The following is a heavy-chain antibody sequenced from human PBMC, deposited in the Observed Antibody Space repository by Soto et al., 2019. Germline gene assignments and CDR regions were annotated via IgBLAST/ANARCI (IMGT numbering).Heavy chain of an antibody. Sequence: SETLSLTCTVSGGSISSSSYYWGWIRQPPGKGLEWIGSIYYRGNTYYNPSLKSRVTISVDTSKNQFSLKLSSVTAADTAVYYCARFGEPYRPFDYWGQGTLVTVSS. V-gene: IGHV4-39*07. D-gene: IGHD3-10*01. CDR1: GGSISSSSYY. J-gene: IGHJ4*02. CDR3: ARFGEPYRPFDY. CDR2: IYYRGNT.